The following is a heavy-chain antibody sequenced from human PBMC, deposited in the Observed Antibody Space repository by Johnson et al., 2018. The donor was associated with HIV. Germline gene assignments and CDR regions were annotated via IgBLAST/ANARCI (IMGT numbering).Heavy chain of an antibody. D-gene: IGHD3-22*01. Sequence: VQLVESGGGLVQPGGSLRLSCAASAFTFSSFAMSWVRQAPGKGLEWVSGISGAGGSRNYADSVKGRFTISRDNSKNTLYLQMNSLRAEDTAIYYCAKDLHDYDSSGFNDAFDIWGQGTMVAVSS. V-gene: IGHV3-23*04. J-gene: IGHJ3*02. CDR1: AFTFSSFA. CDR2: ISGAGGSR. CDR3: AKDLHDYDSSGFNDAFDI.